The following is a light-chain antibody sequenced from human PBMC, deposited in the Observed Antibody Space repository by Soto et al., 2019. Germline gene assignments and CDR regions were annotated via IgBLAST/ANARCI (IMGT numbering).Light chain of an antibody. CDR2: DAS. V-gene: IGKV3-11*01. J-gene: IGKJ1*01. CDR3: QQRSNWPWT. Sequence: EIVLTQSPATLSLSPGERATLSCRASQSVISYLAWYQQKPGQAPRLLIYDASNRATGIPARFSGSGSGTNFTLTISSRGPEDFAVYYCQQRSNWPWTFGQGTKVEIK. CDR1: QSVISY.